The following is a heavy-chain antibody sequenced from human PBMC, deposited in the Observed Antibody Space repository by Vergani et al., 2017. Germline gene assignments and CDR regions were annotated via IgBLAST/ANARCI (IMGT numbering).Heavy chain of an antibody. V-gene: IGHV4-39*07. Sequence: QLQLQESGPGLVKPSETLSLTCTVSGGSISSSSYYWGWLRQPPGKGLEWIGSIYYSGSTYYNPSLKSRVTISIDTSKNQFSLKLSSVTAADTAVYYCARVEVGADDAFDIWGQGTMVTVSS. D-gene: IGHD1-26*01. CDR1: GGSISSSSYY. J-gene: IGHJ3*02. CDR2: IYYSGST. CDR3: ARVEVGADDAFDI.